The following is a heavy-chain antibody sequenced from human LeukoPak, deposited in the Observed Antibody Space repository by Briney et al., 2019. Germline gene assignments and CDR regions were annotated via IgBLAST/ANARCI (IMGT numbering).Heavy chain of an antibody. V-gene: IGHV4-39*01. D-gene: IGHD2-2*01. CDR1: DGSISSNSYY. CDR3: ALELVVPAALERLNAFDI. Sequence: PSETLSLTCTVSDGSISSNSYYWGWIRQPPGKGLEWIGSISYSGRTYYNPSLESRVTISVDASKNQFSLELNSVTAADTAVYYCALELVVPAALERLNAFDIWGHGTMVTVSS. CDR2: ISYSGRT. J-gene: IGHJ3*02.